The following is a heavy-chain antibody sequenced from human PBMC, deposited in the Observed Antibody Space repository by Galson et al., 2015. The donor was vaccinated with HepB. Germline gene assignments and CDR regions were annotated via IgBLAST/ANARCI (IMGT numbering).Heavy chain of an antibody. J-gene: IGHJ4*02. D-gene: IGHD5-18*01. CDR3: ARGTMPRGYSYDMQIGFDY. V-gene: IGHV3-30-3*01. Sequence: SLRLSCAASGFTFSSYAMHWVRQAPGKGLEWVAVISYDGSNKYYADSVKGRFTISRDNSKNTLYLQMNSLRAEDTAVYYCARGTMPRGYSYDMQIGFDYWGQGTLVTVSS. CDR2: ISYDGSNK. CDR1: GFTFSSYA.